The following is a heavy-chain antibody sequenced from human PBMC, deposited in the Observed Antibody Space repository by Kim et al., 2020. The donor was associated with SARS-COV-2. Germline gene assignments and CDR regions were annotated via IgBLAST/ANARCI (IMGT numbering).Heavy chain of an antibody. J-gene: IGHJ4*02. D-gene: IGHD6-13*01. CDR3: ARPTRPYSSSWPLGY. Sequence: DSVKGRFTISRDNAKNSLYLQMNSLRAEDTALYHCARPTRPYSSSWPLGYWGPGTLVTVSS. V-gene: IGHV3-20*01.